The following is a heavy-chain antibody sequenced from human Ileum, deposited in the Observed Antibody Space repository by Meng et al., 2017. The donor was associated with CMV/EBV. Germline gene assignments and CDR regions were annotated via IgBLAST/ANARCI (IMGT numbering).Heavy chain of an antibody. CDR2: IYWNDDK. J-gene: IGHJ3*02. CDR3: AHSSGFWRGNTLYDDLDI. CDR1: GFSLTTSGVA. Sequence: SGPPLVKPTQTLSLTCSFSGFSLTTSGVAVGWVRQPPGKALEWLALIYWNDDKRYSPSLKSRLTITKDTSKNQVVLTLTNMDPVDTATYYCAHSSGFWRGNTLYDDLDIWGQGTMVTVSS. V-gene: IGHV2-5*01. D-gene: IGHD3-3*01.